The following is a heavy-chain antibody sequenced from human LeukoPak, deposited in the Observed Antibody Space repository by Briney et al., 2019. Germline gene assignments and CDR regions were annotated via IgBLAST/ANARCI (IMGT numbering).Heavy chain of an antibody. Sequence: PGGSLRLSCAASGFTFSDYYMSWIRQAPGTGLEWVSCISSSGSTIYYADSVKGRFTISRDNAKNSLYLQMNSLRAEDTAVYYCARDRRYCSSTSCSSDAFDIWGQGTMVTVSS. D-gene: IGHD2-2*01. J-gene: IGHJ3*02. CDR2: ISSSGSTI. CDR1: GFTFSDYY. CDR3: ARDRRYCSSTSCSSDAFDI. V-gene: IGHV3-11*04.